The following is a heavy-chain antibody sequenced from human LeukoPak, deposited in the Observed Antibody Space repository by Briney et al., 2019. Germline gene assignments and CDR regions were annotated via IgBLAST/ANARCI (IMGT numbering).Heavy chain of an antibody. CDR3: ARKLLGSSKAFDF. D-gene: IGHD1-26*01. Sequence: PGGSLRLSCATSGFTFSTYAMRWVRQAPGEGLEWVSGISASGSTSSYADSVKGRFTISRDNSKNALYLQMNSLGADDTAVYYCARKLLGSSKAFDFWGQGTLVTVSS. V-gene: IGHV3-23*01. CDR2: ISASGSTS. CDR1: GFTFSTYA. J-gene: IGHJ4*02.